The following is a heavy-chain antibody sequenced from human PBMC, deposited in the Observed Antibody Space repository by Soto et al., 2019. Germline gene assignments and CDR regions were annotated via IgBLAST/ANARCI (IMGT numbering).Heavy chain of an antibody. Sequence: EVQLLESGGGLVQPGGSLRLSCAASGFTFSSYAMSWVRQAPGKGLEWVSAISGSGGSTYYADSVKGRFTISRDNSKNTLYLQMNSLRAEDTAVYYCAKDRGRIGVITYYYYYGMDVWGQGTTVTVSS. V-gene: IGHV3-23*01. D-gene: IGHD3-22*01. CDR3: AKDRGRIGVITYYYYYGMDV. CDR2: ISGSGGST. J-gene: IGHJ6*02. CDR1: GFTFSSYA.